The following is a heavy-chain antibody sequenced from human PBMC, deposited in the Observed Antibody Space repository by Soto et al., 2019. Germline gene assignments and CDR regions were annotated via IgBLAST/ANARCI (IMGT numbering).Heavy chain of an antibody. CDR2: ISYDGSNK. V-gene: IGHV3-30-3*01. J-gene: IGHJ4*02. CDR3: ARVVFGVAAAGPFDY. CDR1: GFTFSSYA. Sequence: QVQLVESGGGVVQPGRSLRLSCAASGFTFSSYAMHWVRQAPGKGLEWVAVISYDGSNKYYADSVKGRFTISRDNSKNTLYLQMNSLRAEDTAVYYCARVVFGVAAAGPFDYWGQGTLVTVSS. D-gene: IGHD6-13*01.